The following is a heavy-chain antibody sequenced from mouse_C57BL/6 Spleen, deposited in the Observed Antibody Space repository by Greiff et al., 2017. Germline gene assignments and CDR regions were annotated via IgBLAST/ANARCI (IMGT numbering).Heavy chain of an antibody. D-gene: IGHD3-2*02. J-gene: IGHJ4*01. CDR3: ARDSSGYVCAMDY. Sequence: QVQLQQSGAELVRPGASVKLSCKASGYTFTDYYINWVKQRPGQGLEWIARIYPGSGNTYYNEKFKGKATLTAEKSSSPAYMQLSSLTSEDSAVYFCARDSSGYVCAMDYWGQGTSVTVSS. CDR2: IYPGSGNT. CDR1: GYTFTDYY. V-gene: IGHV1-76*01.